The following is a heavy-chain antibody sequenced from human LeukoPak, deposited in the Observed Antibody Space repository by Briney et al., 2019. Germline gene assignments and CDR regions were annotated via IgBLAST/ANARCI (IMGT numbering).Heavy chain of an antibody. D-gene: IGHD5-18*01. Sequence: SETLSLTCTVSGGSISSSDYYWGWIRQPPGKGLEWIGNIYYGGSTYYSPSLKSRVTITVDTSKNQFSLNLSSVTAADTAVYYCARGSDSYGPTFDYWGQGTLVTVSS. J-gene: IGHJ4*02. CDR2: IYYGGST. CDR1: GGSISSSDYY. V-gene: IGHV4-39*07. CDR3: ARGSDSYGPTFDY.